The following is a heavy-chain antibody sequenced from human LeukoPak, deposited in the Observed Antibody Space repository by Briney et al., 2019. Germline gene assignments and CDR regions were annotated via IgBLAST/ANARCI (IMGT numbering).Heavy chain of an antibody. CDR1: GYTFTSYA. V-gene: IGHV7-4-1*02. J-gene: IGHJ3*02. CDR2: INTNTGNP. D-gene: IGHD6-19*01. CDR3: AREGQWLVNDAFDI. Sequence: ASVKVSCKASGYTFTSYAMNWVRQAPGQGLEWMGWINTNTGNPTYARGFTGRFVFSLDTSVSTAYLQISSLKAEDTAVYYCAREGQWLVNDAFDIWGQGTMVTVSS.